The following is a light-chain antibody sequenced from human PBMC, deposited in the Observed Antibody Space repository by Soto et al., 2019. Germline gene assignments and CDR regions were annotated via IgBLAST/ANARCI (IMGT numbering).Light chain of an antibody. CDR3: SSYTSTSTVI. CDR2: DVS. CDR1: SSDVGGYNY. V-gene: IGLV2-14*01. Sequence: QSALTQPASVSGSPGQSITISCTGTSSDVGGYNYVSWYQQHPDKAPKLMIYDVSNRPSGVSYRFSGSKSGNTASLTISGLQAKDEADYYCSSYTSTSTVIFGGGTKLTVL. J-gene: IGLJ2*01.